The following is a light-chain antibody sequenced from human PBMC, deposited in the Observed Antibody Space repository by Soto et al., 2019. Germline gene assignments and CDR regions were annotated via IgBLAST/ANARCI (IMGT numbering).Light chain of an antibody. CDR1: QSVSTW. CDR2: DAS. V-gene: IGKV1-5*01. J-gene: IGKJ1*01. CDR3: QEYKTWT. Sequence: DIQMTQSPSTLSASVGYTVTITCRASQSVSTWLAWYQKTPGKATKLLMYDASNLESGARASFSGSGSGTEFTLTISSLQPEDFATYHCQEYKTWTFGQGTKVDIK.